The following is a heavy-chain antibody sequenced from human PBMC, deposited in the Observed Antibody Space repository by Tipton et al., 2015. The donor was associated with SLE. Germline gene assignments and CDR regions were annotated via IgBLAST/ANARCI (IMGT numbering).Heavy chain of an antibody. CDR1: GGSISSYY. J-gene: IGHJ4*02. CDR3: ARGPEQWLVNPHYFDY. CDR2: IYYSGST. D-gene: IGHD6-19*01. V-gene: IGHV4-59*08. Sequence: TLSLTCAVYGGSISSYYWSWIRQPPGKGLEWIGSIYYSGSTYYNPSLKSRVTISVDTSKNQFSLKLSSVTAADTAVYYCARGPEQWLVNPHYFDYWGQGTLVTVSS.